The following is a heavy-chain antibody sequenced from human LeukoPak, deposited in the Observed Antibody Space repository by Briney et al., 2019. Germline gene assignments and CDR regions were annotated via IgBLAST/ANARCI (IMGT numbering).Heavy chain of an antibody. CDR3: ARDWSIVAAGTGLDY. D-gene: IGHD6-13*01. CDR1: GYTFTSYG. CDR2: ISAYNGNT. V-gene: IGHV1-18*01. J-gene: IGHJ4*02. Sequence: ASVKVSCKASGYTFTSYGISWVRQAPGQGLEWMGWISAYNGNTNYAQKVQGRVTMTTDTSTSTAYMELRSLRSDDTAVYYCARDWSIVAAGTGLDYWGQGTLVTVSS.